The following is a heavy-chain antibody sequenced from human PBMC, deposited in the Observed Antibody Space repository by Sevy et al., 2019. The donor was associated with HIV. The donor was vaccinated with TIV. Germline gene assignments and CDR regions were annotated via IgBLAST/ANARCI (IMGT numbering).Heavy chain of an antibody. CDR3: ARDVFYVSDI. Sequence: GGSLRLSCAASGFTFSSYSMNWVRQAPGKGLEWVSYISSSSSTIYYADSVKGRFTISRDNAKNSLYLQMNSLRAEDTAVYYCARDVFYVSDIWGQGIMVTVSS. J-gene: IGHJ3*02. V-gene: IGHV3-48*01. D-gene: IGHD3-16*01. CDR1: GFTFSSYS. CDR2: ISSSSSTI.